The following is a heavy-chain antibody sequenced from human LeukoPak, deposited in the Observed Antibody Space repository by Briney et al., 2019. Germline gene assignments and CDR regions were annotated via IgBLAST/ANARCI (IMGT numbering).Heavy chain of an antibody. CDR3: ARGGCGGDCYYYYMDV. D-gene: IGHD2-21*01. J-gene: IGHJ6*03. CDR1: GGSFSGYY. CDR2: INHSGST. V-gene: IGHV4-34*01. Sequence: PSETLSLTCAVYGGSFSGYYWSWIRQPPGKGLEWIGEINHSGSTNYNPSLKSRVTISVDTSKNQFSLKLTSVTAADTAVYYCARGGCGGDCYYYYMDVWGKGTTVTVSS.